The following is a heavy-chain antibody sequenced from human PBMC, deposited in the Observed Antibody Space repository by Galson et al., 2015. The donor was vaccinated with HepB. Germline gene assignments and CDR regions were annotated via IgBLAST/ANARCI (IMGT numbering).Heavy chain of an antibody. CDR2: IWYDGSNK. CDR3: ARDQRLGATTVFDY. D-gene: IGHD1-26*01. CDR1: GFTFSSYG. J-gene: IGHJ4*02. Sequence: SLRLSCAASGFTFSSYGMHWVRQAPGKGLEWVAVIWYDGSNKYYADSVKGRFTISRDNSKNTLYLQMNSLRAEDTAVYYCARDQRLGATTVFDYWGQGTLVTVSS. V-gene: IGHV3-33*01.